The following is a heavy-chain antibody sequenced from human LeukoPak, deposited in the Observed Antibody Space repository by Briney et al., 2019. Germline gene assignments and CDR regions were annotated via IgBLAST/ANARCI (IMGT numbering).Heavy chain of an antibody. J-gene: IGHJ5*02. V-gene: IGHV3-9*01. CDR1: GFTFKDYA. CDR3: TYLRTPYHNDKWLDP. CDR2: ISWNSVVT. Sequence: HPGRSLRLSCEASGFTFKDYAMHWVRQGPGKGLEWVSGISWNSVVTGYADSVKGRFTISRDDAQNLVYLQMNSLRAEDTAVYYCTYLRTPYHNDKWLDPWGQGALVTVSS. D-gene: IGHD1-14*01.